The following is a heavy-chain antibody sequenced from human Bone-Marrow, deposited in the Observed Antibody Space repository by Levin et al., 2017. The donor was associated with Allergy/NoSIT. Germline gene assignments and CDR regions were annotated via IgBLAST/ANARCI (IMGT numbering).Heavy chain of an antibody. V-gene: IGHV4-59*08. CDR3: ARQAVRAVMNGLDA. J-gene: IGHJ5*02. CDR2: IYYSGST. D-gene: IGHD2-2*01. Sequence: SQTLSLTCTVSGASISSFYWSWIRQPPGKGLEWIGYIYYSGSTNYSPSLKSRVSMSADMSRNQVYLTMSSVTDADTAVYYCARQAVRAVMNGLDAWGQGTLVTVSS. CDR1: GASISSFY.